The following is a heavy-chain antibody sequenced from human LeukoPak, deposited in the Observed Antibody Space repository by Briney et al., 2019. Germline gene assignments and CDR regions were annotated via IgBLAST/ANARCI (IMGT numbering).Heavy chain of an antibody. CDR1: GFTFSSYS. CDR3: AKDYYDGSGSYSSPPLFDY. CDR2: IRSSSSTI. Sequence: PGGSLRLSCAASGFTFSSYSMNWVRQAPGKGREWDSYIRSSSSTIYYADSVKGRFAISRDNSKNTLYLQMSSLRAEDTAVYYCAKDYYDGSGSYSSPPLFDYWGQGTLVTVSS. D-gene: IGHD3-10*01. V-gene: IGHV3-48*01. J-gene: IGHJ4*02.